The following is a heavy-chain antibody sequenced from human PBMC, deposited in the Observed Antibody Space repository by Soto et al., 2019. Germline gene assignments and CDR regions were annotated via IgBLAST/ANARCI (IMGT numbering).Heavy chain of an antibody. CDR3: ARDYSDLNYYDSSGK. J-gene: IGHJ4*02. Sequence: GGSLRLSCAASGFTFSSYSMNWVRQAPGKGLEWVSSISSSSSYIYYADSVKGRFTISRDNAKNSLYLQMNSLRAEDTAVYYCARDYSDLNYYDSSGKWGQGTLVTVSS. CDR1: GFTFSSYS. V-gene: IGHV3-21*01. CDR2: ISSSSSYI. D-gene: IGHD3-22*01.